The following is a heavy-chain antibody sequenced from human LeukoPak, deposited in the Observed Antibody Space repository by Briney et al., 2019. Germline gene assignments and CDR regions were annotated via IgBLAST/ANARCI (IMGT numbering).Heavy chain of an antibody. Sequence: ASVKVSCKASGGTFSSYAISWVRQAPGQGLEWMGGIIPIFGTANYAQKFQGRVTMTRDTSTSTVYMELSSLRSEDTAVYYCARYSSDTGFDYWGQGTLVTVSS. V-gene: IGHV1-69*05. CDR2: IIPIFGTA. CDR1: GGTFSSYA. J-gene: IGHJ4*02. CDR3: ARYSSDTGFDY. D-gene: IGHD6-19*01.